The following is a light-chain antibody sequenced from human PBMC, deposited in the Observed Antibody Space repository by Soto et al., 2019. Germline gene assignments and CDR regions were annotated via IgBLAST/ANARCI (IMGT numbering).Light chain of an antibody. V-gene: IGLV8-61*01. CDR2: STY. CDR3: VLYMGSGIWV. Sequence: QAVVTQEPSFSVSPGATVTLTCGLSFGSVSTNNYPSWYQQTPGQAPRTLIYSTYTRSSGVPDRFSASILGNKAALTITGAQADDESDYYCVLYMGSGIWVFGGGTKLTVL. CDR1: FGSVSTNNY. J-gene: IGLJ3*02.